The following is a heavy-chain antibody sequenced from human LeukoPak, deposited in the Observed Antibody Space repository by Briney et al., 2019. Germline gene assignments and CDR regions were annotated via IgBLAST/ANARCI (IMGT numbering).Heavy chain of an antibody. J-gene: IGHJ6*02. D-gene: IGHD6-19*01. CDR2: INTNTGNP. CDR1: GYTFTSYA. CDR3: ARGMLAVAPTTVVGMDV. Sequence: ASVTVSFTASGYTFTSYAMNWVRQAPGQGLEWMGWINTNTGNPTYAQGFTGRFVFSLDTSVSTAYLQISSLKAEDTAVYYCARGMLAVAPTTVVGMDVWGQGTTVTVSS. V-gene: IGHV7-4-1*02.